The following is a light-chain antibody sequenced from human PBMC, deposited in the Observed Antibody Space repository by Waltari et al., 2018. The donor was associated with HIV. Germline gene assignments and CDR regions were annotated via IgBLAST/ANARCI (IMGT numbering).Light chain of an antibody. Sequence: DIVMTQSPDSLAVSLGERATINCKSSQSVLYSSNNKNYLAWYQQKPGQPPKLLIYWASTRESGVPDRFSGSGSGTDFTLTISSLQAEHVAVYYCQQYYSTPFFGPGTKVDIK. CDR1: QSVLYSSNNKNY. CDR3: QQYYSTPF. J-gene: IGKJ3*01. CDR2: WAS. V-gene: IGKV4-1*01.